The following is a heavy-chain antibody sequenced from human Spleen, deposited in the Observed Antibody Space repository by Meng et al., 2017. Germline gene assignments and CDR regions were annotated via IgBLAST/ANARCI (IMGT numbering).Heavy chain of an antibody. CDR2: IYYSGST. CDR1: GGSVSSGSYY. CDR3: ARRCGSSSCYLY. J-gene: IGHJ4*02. D-gene: IGHD2-2*01. V-gene: IGHV4-61*01. Sequence: SETLSLTCTVSGGSVSSGSYYWSWIRQPPGKGLEWIGYIYYSGSTNYNPSLKSRVTISVDTSKNQFSLKLSSVTAADTAVYYCARRCGSSSCYLYWGQGTPVTVSS.